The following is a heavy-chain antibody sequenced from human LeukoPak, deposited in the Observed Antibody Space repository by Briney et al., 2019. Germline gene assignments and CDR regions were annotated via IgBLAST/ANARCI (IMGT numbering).Heavy chain of an antibody. V-gene: IGHV3-23*01. CDR3: ARGLYDSSGYYYFPHY. D-gene: IGHD3-22*01. Sequence: GGSLRLSCAASGFTFSSYAMSWVRQAPGKGLEWVSAVSDSGGSTYYADSVKGRFTISRDNSKNTLYLQMNSLRAEDTAVYYCARGLYDSSGYYYFPHYWGQGTLVTVSS. J-gene: IGHJ4*02. CDR1: GFTFSSYA. CDR2: VSDSGGST.